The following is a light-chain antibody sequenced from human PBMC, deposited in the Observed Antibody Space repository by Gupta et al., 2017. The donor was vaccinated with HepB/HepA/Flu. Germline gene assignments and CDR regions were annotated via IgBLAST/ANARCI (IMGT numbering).Light chain of an antibody. Sequence: DIQMTQSPSSLSASVGDRVTITCRASQGIYTYLAWYQQKPGKAPKLLISDASTLQSGVPPRFSGSASGTDFTLTISSLQPEDVATYYCQKYNSAPLTFGGGTKVEIK. CDR1: QGIYTY. CDR3: QKYNSAPLT. J-gene: IGKJ4*01. CDR2: DAS. V-gene: IGKV1-27*01.